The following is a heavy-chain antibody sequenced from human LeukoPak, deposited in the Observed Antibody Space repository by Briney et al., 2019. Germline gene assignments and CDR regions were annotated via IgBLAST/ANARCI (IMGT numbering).Heavy chain of an antibody. V-gene: IGHV4-38-2*01. J-gene: IGHJ5*01. Sequence: SETLSLTCGVSGYSISSGYYWGWVRQSPGKGLEWIGSVFHSGKTYYNLSLKSRVTISVDTSKNQFSLKLSSVTAADTAVYYCARGDIPDFWGQGTLVTVSS. CDR3: ARGDIPDF. D-gene: IGHD2-21*01. CDR2: VFHSGKT. CDR1: GYSISSGYY.